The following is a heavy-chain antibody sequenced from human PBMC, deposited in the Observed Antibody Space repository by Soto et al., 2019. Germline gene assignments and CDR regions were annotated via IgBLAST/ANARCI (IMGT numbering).Heavy chain of an antibody. V-gene: IGHV1-69*01. CDR3: ARSQGSSTSLEIYYYYYYGMDV. CDR2: IIPISGTA. J-gene: IGHJ6*02. D-gene: IGHD2-2*01. CDR1: GGTFSSYA. Sequence: QVQLVQSGAEVKKPGSSVMVSCKASGGTFSSYAISWVRQAPGQGLEWMGGIIPISGTANYAQKFQGRVTITADESTSTVSMELSSLRSEDTAVYFCARSQGSSTSLEIYYYYYYGMDVWGQGTTVTVSS.